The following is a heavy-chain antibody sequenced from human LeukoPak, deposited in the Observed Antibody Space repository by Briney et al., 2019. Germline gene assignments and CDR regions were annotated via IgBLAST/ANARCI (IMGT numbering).Heavy chain of an antibody. V-gene: IGHV5-51*01. J-gene: IGHJ4*02. CDR2: IYPGDSDT. D-gene: IGHD3-22*01. Sequence: GESLQISCKGSGYSFTSYWIGWVRQMPGKGLEWMGIIYPGDSDTRYSPSFQGQVTISANKSISTAYLQWSSLKASDTAMYYCARSHDSDHFDYWGQGTLVTVSS. CDR3: ARSHDSDHFDY. CDR1: GYSFTSYW.